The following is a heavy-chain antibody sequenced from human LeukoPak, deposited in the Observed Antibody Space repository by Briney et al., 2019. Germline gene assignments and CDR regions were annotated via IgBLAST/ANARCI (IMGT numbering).Heavy chain of an antibody. CDR2: IKQDGSEK. CDR3: ARELEGSDFIGAFDI. D-gene: IGHD5-12*01. CDR1: GFTFSSYW. Sequence: GGSLRLSCAASGFTFSSYWMSWVRQAPGKGLEWVANIKQDGSEKYYVDSVKGRFTISRDNAKNSLYLQMNSLRAEDTAVYYCARELEGSDFIGAFDIWGQGTMVTVSS. V-gene: IGHV3-7*01. J-gene: IGHJ3*02.